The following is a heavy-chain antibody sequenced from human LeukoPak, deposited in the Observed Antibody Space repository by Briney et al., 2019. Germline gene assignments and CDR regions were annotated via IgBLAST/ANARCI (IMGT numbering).Heavy chain of an antibody. CDR3: ATKGVPIGSGWYAY. J-gene: IGHJ4*02. CDR2: ISGSGGST. V-gene: IGHV3-23*01. D-gene: IGHD6-19*01. CDR1: GFTFSSYA. Sequence: GGSLRLSCAVSGFTFSSYAVSWVRQAPGKGLEWVSAISGSGGSTYYADSVKGRFTISRDNSKSTLYLQMNSLRAEDTAVYYCATKGVPIGSGWYAYWGQGTLVTVSS.